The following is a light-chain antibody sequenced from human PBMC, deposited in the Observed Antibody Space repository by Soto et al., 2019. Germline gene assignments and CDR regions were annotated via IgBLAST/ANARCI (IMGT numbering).Light chain of an antibody. Sequence: QSALTQPASVSGSPGQSITISCTGTSSDVGGYNYVSWYQQHPGKASKLMTYEVSNRPSGVSNRFSGSKSGNTASLTISGLQAEDEADYYCSSYTSSSTNYVFGTGTKVTVL. CDR3: SSYTSSSTNYV. J-gene: IGLJ1*01. CDR2: EVS. CDR1: SSDVGGYNY. V-gene: IGLV2-14*01.